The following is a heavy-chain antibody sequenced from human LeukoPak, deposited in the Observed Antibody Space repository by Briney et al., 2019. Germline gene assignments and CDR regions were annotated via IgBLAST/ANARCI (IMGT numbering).Heavy chain of an antibody. V-gene: IGHV1-2*02. CDR3: ARSRGRISIFGIIITDFNY. CDR1: GYTFTGDY. J-gene: IGHJ4*02. Sequence: ASVKVSCKAAGYTFTGDYLHWVRQAPGQGLEWMGWINPNSGGTIYAQNFQGRVTLTRDTSISTAYMELSRLRSDDTAVYYCARSRGRISIFGIIITDFNYWGQGTLVTVSS. D-gene: IGHD3-3*01. CDR2: INPNSGGT.